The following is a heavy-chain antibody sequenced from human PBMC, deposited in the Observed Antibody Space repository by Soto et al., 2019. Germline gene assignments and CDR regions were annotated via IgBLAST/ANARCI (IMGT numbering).Heavy chain of an antibody. CDR3: AREYCSGGSCYTGYPDKYNWFDP. V-gene: IGHV1-69*13. CDR2: IIPIFGTA. CDR1: GGTFSSYA. J-gene: IGHJ5*02. D-gene: IGHD2-15*01. Sequence: SVKVSCKASGGTFSSYAISWVRQAPGQGLEWMGGIIPIFGTANYAQKFQGRVTITADESTSTAYMELSSLRSEDTAVYYCAREYCSGGSCYTGYPDKYNWFDPWGQGTLVTVS.